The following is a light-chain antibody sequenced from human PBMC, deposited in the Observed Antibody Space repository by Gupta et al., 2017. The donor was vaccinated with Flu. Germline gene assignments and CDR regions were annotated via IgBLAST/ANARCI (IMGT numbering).Light chain of an antibody. CDR2: LNIDGSH. Sequence: QLVLPQSPSASASLGASVKLTCTLSSGHSSYANEWHQQQPEKGPRYVMQLNIDGSHSTGDGSPDRFSCSSSGADPYLTISRLQAEDDAYYYGQTWGTGPVVFGGGTKLTVL. J-gene: IGLJ2*01. CDR1: SGHSSYA. CDR3: QTWGTGPVV. V-gene: IGLV4-69*01.